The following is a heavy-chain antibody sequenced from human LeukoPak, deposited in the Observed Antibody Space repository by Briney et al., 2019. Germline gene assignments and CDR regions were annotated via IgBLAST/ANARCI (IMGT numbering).Heavy chain of an antibody. D-gene: IGHD3-3*01. Sequence: PGGSLRLSCAASGFTFSSYAMHWVRQPPGKGLEWVTMISYDGSTKYYTDSVKGRFTISRDNSKNTLYQQMNSLRTEDMALYYCARDHSLEYGNWFDPWGQGTLVTVSS. V-gene: IGHV3-30*04. CDR3: ARDHSLEYGNWFDP. CDR2: ISYDGSTK. J-gene: IGHJ5*02. CDR1: GFTFSSYA.